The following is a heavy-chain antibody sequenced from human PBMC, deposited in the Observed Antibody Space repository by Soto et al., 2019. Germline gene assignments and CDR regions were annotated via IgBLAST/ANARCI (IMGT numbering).Heavy chain of an antibody. CDR1: GYTFTSYG. CDR2: INAGNGNR. J-gene: IGHJ4*02. Sequence: QVQLVQSGAEVKKPGASVKVSCKASGYTFTSYGMHWVRQAPGQRLEWMGWINAGNGNRKYSQKFQGRVTITRDTSASTAYMKLRSLRSEDKDVYYCARGEGIAVVWGQGTLVTVSS. CDR3: ARGEGIAVV. V-gene: IGHV1-3*01. D-gene: IGHD6-19*01.